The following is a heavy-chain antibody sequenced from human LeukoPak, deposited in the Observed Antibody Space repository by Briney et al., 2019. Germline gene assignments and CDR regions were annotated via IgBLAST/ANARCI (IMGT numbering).Heavy chain of an antibody. CDR1: EFTFSNYP. CDR2: VSYDGGTK. J-gene: IGHJ4*02. CDR3: ARDPIVGYGDYFDY. D-gene: IGHD4-17*01. V-gene: IGHV3-30*04. Sequence: GRSLRLSCAASEFTFSNYPMRWVRQAPGKGLEWVAVVSYDGGTKYYANSVRGRFTISRDNFKNTLYLEMNSLRTEDTAVYYCARDPIVGYGDYFDYWGQGSLVTVSS.